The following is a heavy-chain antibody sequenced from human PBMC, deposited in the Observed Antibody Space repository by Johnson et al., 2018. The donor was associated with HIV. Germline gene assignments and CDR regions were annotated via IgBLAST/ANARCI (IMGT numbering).Heavy chain of an antibody. V-gene: IGHV3-30*18. D-gene: IGHD4-17*01. CDR2: ISYDGSNT. CDR1: GFTVSSNY. J-gene: IGHJ3*02. CDR3: AKDQYRKLTTVAGI. Sequence: QVQLVESGGGLVQPGGSLRLSCAASGFTVSSNYMSWVRQAPGQGLEWVALISYDGSNTYYADSVRGRFTLSRDNSKNTVYLQMNSLRAEDTAVYYCAKDQYRKLTTVAGIWGQGTMVTVSS.